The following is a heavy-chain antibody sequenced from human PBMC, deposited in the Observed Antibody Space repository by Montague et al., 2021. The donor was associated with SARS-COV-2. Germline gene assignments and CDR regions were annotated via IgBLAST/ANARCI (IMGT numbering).Heavy chain of an antibody. D-gene: IGHD3-3*01. CDR1: GGSISGSNYY. V-gene: IGHV4-39*01. Sequence: SETLSLTCTVSGGSISGSNYYWGWIRQPPGKGLEWIGTIHYSGSTYYKPSLKSRVTTPLDTSKNQFSLKLSSVTAADTAVYYCARGDFGVVIIPYYYYYMDVWGKGTTVTVSS. CDR2: IHYSGST. J-gene: IGHJ6*03. CDR3: ARGDFGVVIIPYYYYYMDV.